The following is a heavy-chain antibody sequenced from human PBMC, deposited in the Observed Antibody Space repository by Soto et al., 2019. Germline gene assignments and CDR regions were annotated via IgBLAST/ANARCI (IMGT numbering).Heavy chain of an antibody. D-gene: IGHD4-17*01. Sequence: QVQLQESGPGLVKPSETLSLTCTVSGGSISSYYWSWIRQPPGKGLEWIGYIYYSGSTNYNPSLKSXXTXSXXTSKNQFSLKLSSVTAADTAVYSCASHSPYGDYGYWGQGTLVTVSS. CDR1: GGSISSYY. CDR3: ASHSPYGDYGY. J-gene: IGHJ4*02. CDR2: IYYSGST. V-gene: IGHV4-59*08.